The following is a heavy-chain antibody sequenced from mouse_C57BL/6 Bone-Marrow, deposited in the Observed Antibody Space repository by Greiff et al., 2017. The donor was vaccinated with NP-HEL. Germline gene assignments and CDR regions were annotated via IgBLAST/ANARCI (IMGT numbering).Heavy chain of an antibody. Sequence: EVQLQQSGPELVKPGASVKISCKASGYTFTDYYMNWVKQSHGKSLEWIGDINPNNGGTSYNQKFKGKATLTVDKSSSTAYMELRSLTSEDSAVYYCARGGYSNFAYWGQGTLVTVSA. J-gene: IGHJ3*01. CDR1: GYTFTDYY. CDR3: ARGGYSNFAY. CDR2: INPNNGGT. V-gene: IGHV1-26*01. D-gene: IGHD2-5*01.